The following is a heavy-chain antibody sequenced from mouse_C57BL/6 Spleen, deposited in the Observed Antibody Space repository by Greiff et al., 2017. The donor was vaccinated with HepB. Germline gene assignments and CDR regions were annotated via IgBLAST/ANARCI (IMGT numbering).Heavy chain of an antibody. J-gene: IGHJ1*03. CDR2: IDPNSGGT. CDR3: AREGGTTVVLHWYFDV. CDR1: GYTFTSYW. D-gene: IGHD1-1*01. V-gene: IGHV1-72*01. Sequence: QVQLQQSGAELVKPGASVKLSCKASGYTFTSYWMHWVKQRPGRGLEWIGRIDPNSGGTKYNEKFKSKATLTVDKPSSTAYMQLSSLTSEDSAVYYCAREGGTTVVLHWYFDVWGTGTTVTVSS.